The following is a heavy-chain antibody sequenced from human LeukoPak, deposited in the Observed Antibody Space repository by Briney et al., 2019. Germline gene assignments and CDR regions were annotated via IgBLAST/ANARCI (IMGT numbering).Heavy chain of an antibody. J-gene: IGHJ5*02. CDR2: IYFSGST. D-gene: IGHD6-13*01. Sequence: SETLSLTCTVSGGSITGSSYYWGWIRQPPGKGLEWIGSIYFSGSTYHNPSLKSRVTISVDTSKNQFSLKLSSVTAADTAVYYCARIGGVRQQLGFDPWGQGTLVTVSS. V-gene: IGHV4-39*01. CDR1: GGSITGSSYY. CDR3: ARIGGVRQQLGFDP.